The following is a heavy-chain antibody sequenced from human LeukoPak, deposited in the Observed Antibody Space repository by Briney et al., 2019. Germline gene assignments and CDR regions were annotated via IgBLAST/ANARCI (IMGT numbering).Heavy chain of an antibody. D-gene: IGHD2-8*01. CDR1: GGTFSSYA. V-gene: IGHV1-69*13. Sequence: ASVKVSCKASGGTFSSYAISWVRQAPGQGLEWMGGIIPIFGTANYAQKFQGRATITADESTSTAYMELSSLRSEDTAVYYCAILSHGGGVGYCTNGVCHNWFDPWGQGTLVTVSS. CDR2: IIPIFGTA. CDR3: AILSHGGGVGYCTNGVCHNWFDP. J-gene: IGHJ5*02.